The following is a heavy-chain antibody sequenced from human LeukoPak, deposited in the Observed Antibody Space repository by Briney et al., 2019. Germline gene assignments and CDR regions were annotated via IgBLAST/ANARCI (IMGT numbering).Heavy chain of an antibody. Sequence: GGSLRLSCAASGFIFSDYYMSWLRQAPGKGLEWLSYIDGSSSRTNYADSVKGRFTISRDNVKNSLYLQMNSLRAEDTAVYFCARRGTDYCTPSSCHPNWFAPWGQGTQVSVSS. D-gene: IGHD4-11*01. CDR1: GFIFSDYY. CDR2: IDGSSSRT. J-gene: IGHJ5*02. V-gene: IGHV3-11*03. CDR3: ARRGTDYCTPSSCHPNWFAP.